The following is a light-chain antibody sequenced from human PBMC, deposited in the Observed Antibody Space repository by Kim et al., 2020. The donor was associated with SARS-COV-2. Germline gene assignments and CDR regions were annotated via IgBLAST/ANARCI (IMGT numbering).Light chain of an antibody. CDR2: DVT. Sequence: QSFTISCAGTSSDVGGYNYVSWYQQHPGKAPKLMIYDVTNRPSGISNRFSGSKSGNTASLTISGLQAEDEADYYCGSYTSSNTYVYGTGTKVTVL. CDR1: SSDVGGYNY. CDR3: GSYTSSNTYV. J-gene: IGLJ1*01. V-gene: IGLV2-14*03.